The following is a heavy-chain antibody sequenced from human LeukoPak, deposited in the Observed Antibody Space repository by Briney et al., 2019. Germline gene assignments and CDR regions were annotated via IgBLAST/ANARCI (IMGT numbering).Heavy chain of an antibody. V-gene: IGHV3-30-3*01. CDR1: GFTFSSYA. Sequence: PGGSLRLSCAASGFTFSSYAMHWVRQAPGKGLEWVAVISYDGSNKYYADSVKGRFTISRDNSKNTLYLQMNSLRAEDTAVYYCAREPYYYDSSGYHYYFDYWGQGTLVTVSS. CDR2: ISYDGSNK. J-gene: IGHJ4*02. D-gene: IGHD3-22*01. CDR3: AREPYYYDSSGYHYYFDY.